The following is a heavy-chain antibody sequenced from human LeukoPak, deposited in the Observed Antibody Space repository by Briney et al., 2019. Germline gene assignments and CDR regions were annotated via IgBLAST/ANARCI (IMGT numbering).Heavy chain of an antibody. CDR3: ATGRPITMIVVYFT. D-gene: IGHD3-22*01. CDR1: GFTFSSYA. V-gene: IGHV3-23*01. J-gene: IGHJ5*02. CDR2: ISASGGST. Sequence: PGGSLRLSCAASGFTFSSYAMSWVRQAPGKGLEWVSAISASGGSTYYADSVKGRFTISRDNSKNTLYLQMNSLRAEDTAVYYCATGRPITMIVVYFTWGQGTLVTVSS.